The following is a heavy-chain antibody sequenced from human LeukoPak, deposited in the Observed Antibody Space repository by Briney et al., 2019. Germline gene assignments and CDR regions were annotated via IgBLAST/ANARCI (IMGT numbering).Heavy chain of an antibody. D-gene: IGHD2-15*01. V-gene: IGHV3-74*01. CDR2: INSDGSFT. Sequence: GGSLTLSCAASGFTFSSYWMHWVSLAPGKGLVWVSCINSDGSFTNYADSVKGRFTISRDNATNRLYLQMNSLRAEDTAVYYCARDGCSGGSCYHLYFDYWGQGTLVTVSS. CDR3: ARDGCSGGSCYHLYFDY. CDR1: GFTFSSYW. J-gene: IGHJ4*02.